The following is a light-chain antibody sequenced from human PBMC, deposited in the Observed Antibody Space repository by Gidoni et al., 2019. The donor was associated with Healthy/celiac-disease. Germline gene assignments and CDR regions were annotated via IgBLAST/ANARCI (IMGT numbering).Light chain of an antibody. J-gene: IGKJ4*01. Sequence: DIQMTKSPSTLSASVGDRVTITCRASQSISSWLAWYQQKPGKAPKLLIYKASSLESGVPSRFSGSGSGTEFTLTISSLQPDVFATYYCQQYNSYPLTFGGXTKVEIK. CDR1: QSISSW. CDR3: QQYNSYPLT. V-gene: IGKV1-5*03. CDR2: KAS.